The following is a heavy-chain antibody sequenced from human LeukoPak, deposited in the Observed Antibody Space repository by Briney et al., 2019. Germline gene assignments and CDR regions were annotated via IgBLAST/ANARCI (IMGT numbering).Heavy chain of an antibody. CDR2: ISSDEGIK. CDR3: ARDRTEVAATPYNWFDP. CDR1: GFTFSSYA. Sequence: GGSLRLSCAASGFTFSSYAMHWVRQAPGKGLEWVAIISSDEGIKYYADSVQGRFTISRDNSKNTLYLQMNSLRTEDTAVYYCARDRTEVAATPYNWFDPWGQGTLVTVSS. D-gene: IGHD5-12*01. V-gene: IGHV3-30-3*01. J-gene: IGHJ5*02.